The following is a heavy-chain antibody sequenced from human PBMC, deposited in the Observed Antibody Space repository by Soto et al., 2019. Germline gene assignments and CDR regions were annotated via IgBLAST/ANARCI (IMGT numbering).Heavy chain of an antibody. D-gene: IGHD6-6*01. J-gene: IGHJ6*02. CDR1: GGSVSSGSYY. CDR2: IYYSGST. CDR3: ARDRRAARPTARGWDYYYYGMDV. Sequence: QVQLQESGPGLVKPSETLSLTCTVSGGSVSSGSYYWSWIRQPPGKGLEWIGHIYYSGSTNYNPSLESRVTISVDTSKNQFSLKLSSVTAADTAVYYCARDRRAARPTARGWDYYYYGMDVWGQGTTVTVSS. V-gene: IGHV4-61*01.